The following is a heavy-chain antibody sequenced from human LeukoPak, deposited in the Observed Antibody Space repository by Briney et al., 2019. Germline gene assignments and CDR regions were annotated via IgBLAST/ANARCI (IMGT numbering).Heavy chain of an antibody. V-gene: IGHV3-30-3*01. J-gene: IGHJ4*02. CDR1: GFTFSSFA. D-gene: IGHD2-2*01. CDR2: ISYDGSNR. Sequence: GGSLRLSCAASGFTFSSFAIHWVRQAPGKGLEWVAVISYDGSNRYYADSVKGRFTISRDNSKNTLYLQMNSLRAEDTAVYYCAKEEGPRGPAASDYWGQGTLVTVSS. CDR3: AKEEGPRGPAASDY.